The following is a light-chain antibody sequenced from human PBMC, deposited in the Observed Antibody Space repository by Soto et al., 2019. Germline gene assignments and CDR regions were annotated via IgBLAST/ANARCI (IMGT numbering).Light chain of an antibody. J-gene: IGKJ2*01. Sequence: DIQMTQSPSSLPASVGDRVTITCRASQAIRNDLGWYQQKPAKAPKRLIYAASSLQSGVPSRFSGSGSGTEFTLTISSLQPEDSATYYCLQYGTSPFTFGQGTKVEI. CDR1: QAIRND. CDR3: LQYGTSPFT. V-gene: IGKV1-17*01. CDR2: AAS.